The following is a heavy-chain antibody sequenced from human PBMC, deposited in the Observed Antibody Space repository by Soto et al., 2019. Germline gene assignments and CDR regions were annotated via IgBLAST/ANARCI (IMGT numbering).Heavy chain of an antibody. CDR1: GYTFTSYY. V-gene: IGHV1-46*01. J-gene: IGHJ6*02. D-gene: IGHD6-13*01. CDR2: INPSGDST. CDR3: ARDRTVLTAAGHQDPYYYYYGMDV. Sequence: ASVKVSCKASGYTFTSYYMHWVRQAPGQGLEWMGIINPSGDSTSYAQKFQGRVTMTRDTSTSTVYMELSSLRSEDTAVYYCARDRTVLTAAGHQDPYYYYYGMDVWGQGTTVTVSS.